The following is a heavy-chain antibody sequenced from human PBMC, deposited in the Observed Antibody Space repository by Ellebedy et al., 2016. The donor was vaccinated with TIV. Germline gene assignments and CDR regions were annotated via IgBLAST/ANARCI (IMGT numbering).Heavy chain of an antibody. D-gene: IGHD1-26*01. J-gene: IGHJ3*02. CDR2: IGTAGDT. Sequence: GGSLRLSXAASGFTFSSYDMHWVRQATGKGLEWVSAIGTAGDTYYPGSVKGRFTISRENAKNSLYLQMNSLRAGDTAVYYCARGRRSGSYFSAFDIWGQGTMVTVSS. CDR3: ARGRRSGSYFSAFDI. CDR1: GFTFSSYD. V-gene: IGHV3-13*01.